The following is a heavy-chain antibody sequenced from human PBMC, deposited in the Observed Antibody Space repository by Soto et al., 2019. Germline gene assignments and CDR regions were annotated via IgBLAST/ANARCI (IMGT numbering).Heavy chain of an antibody. Sequence: QVQLVQSGAEVKKPGAPVKVSCKASGYTFTSYGISLVRQAPGQGLEWMGWINPYNGNTNYAQKLQGRVTMTTDTSTNTAYMELRSVRSDDTAVYYSARDWFGIDYWGQGTLVTVSS. J-gene: IGHJ4*02. D-gene: IGHD3-16*01. CDR2: INPYNGNT. V-gene: IGHV1-18*01. CDR1: GYTFTSYG. CDR3: ARDWFGIDY.